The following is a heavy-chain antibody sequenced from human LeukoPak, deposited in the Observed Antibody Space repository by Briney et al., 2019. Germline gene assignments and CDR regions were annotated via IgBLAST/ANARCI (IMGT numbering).Heavy chain of an antibody. Sequence: ASVNVSCKASGYTFTSYYMHWVRQAPGQGLDWMGIINPSGGSKSYAQKFQGRVTMTRETSTSTVYMELSSMRSEDTAVYYCARMYTMVRGVIIPYYLDNWFDPWGQGTLVTVSS. J-gene: IGHJ5*02. CDR3: ARMYTMVRGVIIPYYLDNWFDP. V-gene: IGHV1-46*01. CDR1: GYTFTSYY. D-gene: IGHD3-10*01. CDR2: INPSGGSK.